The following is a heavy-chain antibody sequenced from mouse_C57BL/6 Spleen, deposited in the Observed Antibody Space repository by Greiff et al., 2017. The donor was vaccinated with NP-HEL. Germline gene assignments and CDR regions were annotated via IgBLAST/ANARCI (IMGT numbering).Heavy chain of an antibody. CDR3: ASDDYDERGAMDD. V-gene: IGHV1-26*01. CDR2: INPNNGGT. Sequence: VQLQQSGPELVKPGASVKISCKASGYTFTDYYMNWVKQSHGKSLEWIGDINPNNGGTSYNQKFKGKATLTVDKSSSTAYMELRSLTSEDSAVYYCASDDYDERGAMDDWGQGTSVTVSS. J-gene: IGHJ4*01. D-gene: IGHD2-4*01. CDR1: GYTFTDYY.